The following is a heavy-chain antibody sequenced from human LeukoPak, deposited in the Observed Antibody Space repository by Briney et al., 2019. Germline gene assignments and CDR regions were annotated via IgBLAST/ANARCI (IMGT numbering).Heavy chain of an antibody. J-gene: IGHJ4*02. CDR2: IKQDGSEK. Sequence: GGSLRLSCAASGFTFSSYWMSWVRQAPGKGLEWVANIKQDGSEKYYVDSVKGRFTISRDNAKNSLYLQMNSLRAEDTAVYYCAKHKENYGDSCLDDYWGQGTLVTVSS. CDR3: AKHKENYGDSCLDDY. CDR1: GFTFSSYW. D-gene: IGHD4-17*01. V-gene: IGHV3-7*03.